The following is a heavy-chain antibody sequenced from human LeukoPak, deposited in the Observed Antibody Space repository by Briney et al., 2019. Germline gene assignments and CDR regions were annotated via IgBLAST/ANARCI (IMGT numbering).Heavy chain of an antibody. CDR2: IYYGGGT. CDR1: GASFSSSTYC. J-gene: IGHJ4*02. CDR3: ARHAGGIAAAGTRPFDY. D-gene: IGHD6-13*01. V-gene: IGHV4-39*01. Sequence: SETLSLTCTVSGASFSSSTYCWGWIRHPPGKGLEWIGSIYYGGGTYYNPSLKSRVTMSVDTSKKQFSLKLSSVTAADTAVYYCARHAGGIAAAGTRPFDYWGQGTLVTVSS.